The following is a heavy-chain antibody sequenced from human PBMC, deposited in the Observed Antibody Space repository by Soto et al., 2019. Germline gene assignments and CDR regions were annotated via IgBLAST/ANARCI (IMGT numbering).Heavy chain of an antibody. D-gene: IGHD3-10*01. Sequence: SGGSLRLSCAASGFTFSSYGMHWVRQAPGKGLEWVAVIWYDGSNKYYADSVKGRFTISRDNSKNTLYLQMNSLRAEDTAVYYCASLEPNYYGSGSYYEGVWGQGTTVTVSS. V-gene: IGHV3-33*01. J-gene: IGHJ6*02. CDR3: ASLEPNYYGSGSYYEGV. CDR1: GFTFSSYG. CDR2: IWYDGSNK.